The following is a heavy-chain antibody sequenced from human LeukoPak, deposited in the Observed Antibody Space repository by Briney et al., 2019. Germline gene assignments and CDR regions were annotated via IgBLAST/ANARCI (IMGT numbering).Heavy chain of an antibody. D-gene: IGHD3-22*01. CDR3: ARRSEYDSSGYYWGKAFDI. J-gene: IGHJ3*02. Sequence: GESLKISCKGSGYSFTSYWIGWVRQMPGKGLEWMGIIYPGDSDTRYSPSFQGQVTISADKSISTAYLQWSSLKASDTAMYYCARRSEYDSSGYYWGKAFDIWGQGTMVTVSS. V-gene: IGHV5-51*01. CDR2: IYPGDSDT. CDR1: GYSFTSYW.